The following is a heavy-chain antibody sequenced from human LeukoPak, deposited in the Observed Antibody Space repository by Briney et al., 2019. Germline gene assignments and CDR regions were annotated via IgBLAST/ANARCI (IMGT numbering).Heavy chain of an antibody. CDR3: AGSYNWNYSPTSFDY. V-gene: IGHV1-69*13. Sequence: SVKDSCKASRGTFSNYAISWVRQAPGQGLEWMGGIIPIFGTANYAQKFQGRVTITADESTSTAYMELSSLRSEDTAVYYCAGSYNWNYSPTSFDYWGQGTLVTVSS. CDR2: IIPIFGTA. J-gene: IGHJ4*02. CDR1: RGTFSNYA. D-gene: IGHD1-7*01.